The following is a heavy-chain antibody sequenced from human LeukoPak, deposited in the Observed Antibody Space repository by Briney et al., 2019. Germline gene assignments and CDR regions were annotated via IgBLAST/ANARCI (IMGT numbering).Heavy chain of an antibody. CDR3: ARDWYSSSWYYFDY. CDR2: IWYDGSNK. Sequence: PGGSLRLSCAASGFTFSSYGMHWVRQAPGKGLEWVGVIWYDGSNKYYADSVKGRFTISRDNSKNTLYLQMNSLRAEDTAVYYCARDWYSSSWYYFDYWGQGTLVTVSS. J-gene: IGHJ4*02. D-gene: IGHD6-13*01. V-gene: IGHV3-33*01. CDR1: GFTFSSYG.